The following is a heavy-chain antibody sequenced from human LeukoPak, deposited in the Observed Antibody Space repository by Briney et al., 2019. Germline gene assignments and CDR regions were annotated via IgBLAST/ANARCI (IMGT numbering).Heavy chain of an antibody. Sequence: ASVKVSCKASGYTFTGYYMHWVRQAPGQGLEWMGWINPNSGGTNYAQKFQGRVTMTRDTSISTAYMELSRLRSDDTAVYYCARVSHYDFWSGPFDPWGQGTLVTVSS. CDR2: INPNSGGT. J-gene: IGHJ5*02. CDR1: GYTFTGYY. V-gene: IGHV1-2*02. D-gene: IGHD3-3*01. CDR3: ARVSHYDFWSGPFDP.